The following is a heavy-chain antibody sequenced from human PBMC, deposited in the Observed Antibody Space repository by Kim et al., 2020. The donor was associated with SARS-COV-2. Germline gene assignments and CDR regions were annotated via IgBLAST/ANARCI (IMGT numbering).Heavy chain of an antibody. V-gene: IGHV3-15*01. Sequence: GGSLRLSCVASGFTFSNAWMNWVRQAPGKGLEWVGHIKIKTDGGTTDYAAPVKDRFTISRDDSKNTVSLQMNSLKTEDTAVYYCAAYGGHDYWGQGTLVTVSS. J-gene: IGHJ4*02. CDR2: IKIKTDGGTT. D-gene: IGHD4-17*01. CDR3: AAYGGHDY. CDR1: GFTFSNAW.